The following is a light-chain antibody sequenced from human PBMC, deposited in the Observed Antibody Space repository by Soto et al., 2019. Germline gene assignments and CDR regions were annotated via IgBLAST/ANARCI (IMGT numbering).Light chain of an antibody. CDR2: SNN. J-gene: IGLJ2*01. CDR1: SSNIGSNT. V-gene: IGLV1-44*01. CDR3: AAWDDSFRVLV. Sequence: QSVLTQPPSASGTPGQRVTISCSGSSSNIGSNTVNWYQQLPGTAPKLLIYSNNQRPSGVPDRFSGSKSGTSASLAISGLQSEDEADYYCAAWDDSFRVLVFGGGTKLTVL.